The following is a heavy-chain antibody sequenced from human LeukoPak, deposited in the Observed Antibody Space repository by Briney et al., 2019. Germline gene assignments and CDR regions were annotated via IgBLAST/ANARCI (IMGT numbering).Heavy chain of an antibody. D-gene: IGHD3-10*01. CDR2: IDHSGST. J-gene: IGHJ4*02. Sequence: SETLSLTCTVSGGSFSSYYWTWIRQPPGKGLEWIGYIDHSGSTNYSPSLKSRVTISVDTSKNQFSLNLRSVTAADTAVYYCARDRSGYGYAYYFDYWGQGTLVTVSS. V-gene: IGHV4-59*01. CDR1: GGSFSSYY. CDR3: ARDRSGYGYAYYFDY.